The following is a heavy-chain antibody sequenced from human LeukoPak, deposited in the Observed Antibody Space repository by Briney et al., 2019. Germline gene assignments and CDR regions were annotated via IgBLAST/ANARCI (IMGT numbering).Heavy chain of an antibody. J-gene: IGHJ3*02. Sequence: GASVKVSCKASGYTFTNYNMHWVRQAPGQGLEWMGIINPSGGRTTDEQNFKGRVTMTRDTSTSTVYMELSSLRSEDTAVYSCARGDLTAFDIWGQGTMVTVSS. CDR2: INPSGGRT. CDR1: GYTFTNYN. CDR3: ARGDLTAFDI. V-gene: IGHV1-46*01. D-gene: IGHD3-16*01.